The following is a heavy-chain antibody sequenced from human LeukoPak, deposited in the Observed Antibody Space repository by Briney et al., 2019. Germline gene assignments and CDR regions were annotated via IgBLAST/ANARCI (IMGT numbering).Heavy chain of an antibody. Sequence: GASVKVSCKASGGTFSSYAISWVRQAPGQGLEWMGGIIPIFGTANYAQKFQGRVTITTEESTSTAYMELSSLRSEDTAVYYCARMGATTYYYYMDVWGKGTTVTVSS. J-gene: IGHJ6*03. V-gene: IGHV1-69*05. CDR3: ARMGATTYYYYMDV. D-gene: IGHD1-26*01. CDR1: GGTFSSYA. CDR2: IIPIFGTA.